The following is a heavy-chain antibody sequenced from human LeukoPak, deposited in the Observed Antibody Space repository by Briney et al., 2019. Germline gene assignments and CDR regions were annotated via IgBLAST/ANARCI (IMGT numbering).Heavy chain of an antibody. CDR3: ARDPIPYYDFWSGPRGYYYYMDV. V-gene: IGHV4-4*02. CDR1: GGSISSSNW. J-gene: IGHJ6*03. CDR2: IYHSGST. D-gene: IGHD3-3*01. Sequence: PSETLSLTCAVSGGSISSSNWWSWVRQPPGKRLEWIGEIYHSGSTNYNPSLKSRVTMSVDTSKNQFSLKLSSVTAADTAVYYCARDPIPYYDFWSGPRGYYYYMDVWGKGTTVTVSS.